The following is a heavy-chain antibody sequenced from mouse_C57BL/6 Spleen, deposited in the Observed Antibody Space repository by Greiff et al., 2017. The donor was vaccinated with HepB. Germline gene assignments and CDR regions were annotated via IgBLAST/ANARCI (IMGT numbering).Heavy chain of an antibody. V-gene: IGHV1-81*01. CDR1: GYTFTSYG. Sequence: VKLVESGAELARPGASVKLSCKASGYTFTSYGISWVKQRTGQGLEWIGEIYPRSGNTYYNEKFKGKATLTADKSSSTAYMELRSLTSEDSAVYFCARRGNYGSSEGFAYWGQGTLVTVSA. D-gene: IGHD1-1*01. CDR3: ARRGNYGSSEGFAY. J-gene: IGHJ3*01. CDR2: IYPRSGNT.